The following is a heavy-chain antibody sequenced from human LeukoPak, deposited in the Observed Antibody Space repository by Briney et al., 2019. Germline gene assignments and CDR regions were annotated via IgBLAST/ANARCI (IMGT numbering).Heavy chain of an antibody. Sequence: ASVKASCKASGGTFSSYAISWVRQAPGQGLEWMGGIIPIFGTANYAQKFQGRVAITTDESTSTAYMELSSLRSEDTAVYYCARFGGARGLDPWGQGTLVTVSS. V-gene: IGHV1-69*05. CDR2: IIPIFGTA. J-gene: IGHJ5*02. CDR3: ARFGGARGLDP. D-gene: IGHD3-10*01. CDR1: GGTFSSYA.